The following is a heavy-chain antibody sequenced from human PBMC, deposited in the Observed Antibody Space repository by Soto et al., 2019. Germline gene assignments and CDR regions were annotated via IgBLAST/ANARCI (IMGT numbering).Heavy chain of an antibody. Sequence: SETLSLTCTVSGGSISSYYWSWIRQPPGKGLEWIGYIYYSGSTNYNPSLKSRVTISVDTSKNQFSLKLSSVTAADTAVYYCARRARIAARQWYFDLWGRGTLVTVSS. CDR3: ARRARIAARQWYFDL. V-gene: IGHV4-59*08. J-gene: IGHJ2*01. CDR1: GGSISSYY. D-gene: IGHD6-6*01. CDR2: IYYSGST.